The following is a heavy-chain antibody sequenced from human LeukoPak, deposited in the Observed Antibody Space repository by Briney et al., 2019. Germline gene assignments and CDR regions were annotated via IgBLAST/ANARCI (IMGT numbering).Heavy chain of an antibody. CDR3: ARGGSISYYYGMDV. CDR2: INPNSGGT. V-gene: IGHV1-2*06. Sequence: ASVTVSYKASGYTFTGYYMHWVRQAPGQGLEWMGRINPNSGGTNYAQKFQGRVTMTRDTSISTAYMELSRLRSDDTAVYYCARGGSISYYYGMDVWGQGTTVTVSS. CDR1: GYTFTGYY. J-gene: IGHJ6*02. D-gene: IGHD1-26*01.